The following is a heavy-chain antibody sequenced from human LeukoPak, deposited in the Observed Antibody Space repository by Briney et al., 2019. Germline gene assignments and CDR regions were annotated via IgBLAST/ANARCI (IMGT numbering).Heavy chain of an antibody. CDR2: IWYDGSNK. Sequence: GGSLRLSCAASGFTFSSYGMHWVRQAPGKGLEWVAVIWYDGSNKYYADSVKGRFTISRDNSKNTLYLQMNSLRAEDTAVYYCARDSVGATTGLGYWGQGTLVTVSS. J-gene: IGHJ4*02. CDR1: GFTFSSYG. V-gene: IGHV3-33*01. D-gene: IGHD1-26*01. CDR3: ARDSVGATTGLGY.